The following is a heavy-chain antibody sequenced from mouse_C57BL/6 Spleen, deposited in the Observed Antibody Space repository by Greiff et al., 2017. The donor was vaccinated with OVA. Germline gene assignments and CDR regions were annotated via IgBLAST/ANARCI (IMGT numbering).Heavy chain of an antibody. V-gene: IGHV1-55*01. J-gene: IGHJ3*01. D-gene: IGHD2-3*01. Sequence: QVQLQQPGAELVKPGASVKMSCKASGYTFTSYWITWVKQRPGQGLEWIGDIYPGSGSTNYNEKFKSKATLTVDTSSSTAYMQLSSLTSEDSAVYYCARYGADGYYGFADWGQGTLVTVAA. CDR2: IYPGSGST. CDR1: GYTFTSYW. CDR3: ARYGADGYYGFAD.